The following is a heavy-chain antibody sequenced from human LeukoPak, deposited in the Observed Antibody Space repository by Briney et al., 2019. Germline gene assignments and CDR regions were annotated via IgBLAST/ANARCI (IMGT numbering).Heavy chain of an antibody. D-gene: IGHD6-6*01. V-gene: IGHV4-34*01. Sequence: SETLSLTCAVYGGSVSGYYCGWIRQPPGKGLEWIGEINHSGSTNYNPSLKSRVTISVDTSKNQFSLKLSSVTAADTAVYYCARAIGIASRPNYMDVWGKGTTVTVSS. CDR1: GGSVSGYY. J-gene: IGHJ6*03. CDR3: ARAIGIASRPNYMDV. CDR2: INHSGST.